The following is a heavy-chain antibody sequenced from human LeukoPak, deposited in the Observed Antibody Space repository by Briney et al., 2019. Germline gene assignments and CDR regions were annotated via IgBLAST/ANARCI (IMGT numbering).Heavy chain of an antibody. CDR2: INHSGST. J-gene: IGHJ4*02. CDR1: GGSFSGYY. D-gene: IGHD4-17*01. CDR3: ARGTMTTVTYYFDY. V-gene: IGHV4-34*01. Sequence: PSETLSLTCAVYGGSFSGYYWTWIRQPPGKGLEWIGEINHSGSTNYNPSLKSRVTISVDTSKNQFSLKLSSVTAADTAVYYCARGTMTTVTYYFDYWGQGTLVTVSS.